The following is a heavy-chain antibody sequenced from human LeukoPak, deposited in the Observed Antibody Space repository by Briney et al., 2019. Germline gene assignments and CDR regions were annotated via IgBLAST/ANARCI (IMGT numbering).Heavy chain of an antibody. Sequence: GGSLRLSCAASGFTFSDYYMSWIRQAPGKGLEWVSYISSSSSYTNYADSVKGRFTISRDNAKNSLYLQMNSLRAEDTAVYYCARDQKPYVWGSYDSGHFDYWGQGTLVTVSS. V-gene: IGHV3-11*06. CDR2: ISSSSSYT. CDR1: GFTFSDYY. D-gene: IGHD3-16*01. J-gene: IGHJ4*02. CDR3: ARDQKPYVWGSYDSGHFDY.